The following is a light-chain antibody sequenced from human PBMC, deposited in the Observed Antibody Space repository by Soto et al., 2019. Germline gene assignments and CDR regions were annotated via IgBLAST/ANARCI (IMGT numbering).Light chain of an antibody. CDR3: QQSYGTPIT. CDR2: VAS. Sequence: DLHMTQSPSSLSASVGYIVTITCRASQSISRYLNWYQQKPGKAPNLLIYVASSLQSEVPSRFSGSGSGTDFTLTITSLQPEDFATYYCQQSYGTPITFGQG. V-gene: IGKV1-39*01. J-gene: IGKJ5*01. CDR1: QSISRY.